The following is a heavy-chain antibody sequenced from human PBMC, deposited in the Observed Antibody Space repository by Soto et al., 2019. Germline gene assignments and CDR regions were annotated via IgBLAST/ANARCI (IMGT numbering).Heavy chain of an antibody. V-gene: IGHV3-21*06. Sequence: GGSLTLSCAASGFTFTRYSMNWVRQAPGKGLEWVSSISSTTNYIYYGDSMKGRFTISRDNAKNPLYLEMNSLRAEDTAVYYCARESEDLTSNFDYWGQGTLVTVPQ. CDR3: ARESEDLTSNFDY. J-gene: IGHJ4*02. CDR1: GFTFTRYS. CDR2: ISSTTNYI.